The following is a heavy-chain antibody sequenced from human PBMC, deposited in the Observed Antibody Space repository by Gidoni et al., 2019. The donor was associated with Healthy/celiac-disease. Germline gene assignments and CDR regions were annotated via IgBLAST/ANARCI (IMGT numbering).Heavy chain of an antibody. CDR2: IYYSGST. J-gene: IGHJ4*02. Sequence: QVQLQESGPGLVKPSETLSLTCTVSGGSISSYYWSWIRQPPGKGLEWIGYIYYSGSTNYNPSLKSRVTISVDTSKNQFSLKLSSVTAADTAVYYCARGRGYCSGGSCPRRGYFDYWGQGTLVTVSS. CDR1: GGSISSYY. V-gene: IGHV4-59*01. D-gene: IGHD2-15*01. CDR3: ARGRGYCSGGSCPRRGYFDY.